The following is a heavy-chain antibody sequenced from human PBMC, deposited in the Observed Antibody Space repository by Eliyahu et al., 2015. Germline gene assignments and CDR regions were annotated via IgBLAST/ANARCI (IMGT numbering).Heavy chain of an antibody. CDR3: ATVGHGTGWFEC. D-gene: IGHD6-19*01. CDR2: IIPIFDTA. CDR1: GGTFRSYA. Sequence: QVQLVQSGAEVKKPGSSVKVSCKASGGTFRSYAISWVRQAPGQGLEWMGEIIPIFDTANYAQKFQGRVTIIADKSTNTAYMELRSLSSEDTAMYFCATVGHGTGWFECWGQGTLVTVSS. V-gene: IGHV1-69*06. J-gene: IGHJ4*02.